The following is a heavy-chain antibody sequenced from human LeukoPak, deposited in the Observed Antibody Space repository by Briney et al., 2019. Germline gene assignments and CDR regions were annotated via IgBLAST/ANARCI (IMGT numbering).Heavy chain of an antibody. CDR2: ISSSSSYI. D-gene: IGHD5-12*01. J-gene: IGHJ4*02. Sequence: PGGSLRLSCGASGFTFSTYWMHWVRQAPGKGLEWVSSISSSSSYIYYADSAKGRFTISRDNAKNSLYLQMKSVRAEDTGVYYCASEQPINYWGQGTLVTVSS. CDR1: GFTFSTYW. CDR3: ASEQPINY. V-gene: IGHV3-21*01.